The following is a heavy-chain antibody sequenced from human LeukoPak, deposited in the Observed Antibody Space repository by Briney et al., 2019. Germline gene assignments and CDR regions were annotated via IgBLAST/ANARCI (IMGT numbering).Heavy chain of an antibody. CDR2: INHSGST. CDR3: ASFRQQWLVYGY. Sequence: SETLSLTCAVYGGSFSGYYWSWIRQPPGKGLEWIGEINHSGSTNYNPSLKSRVTISVDTSKNQFSLKLSSVTAADTAVYYCASFRQQWLVYGYWGQGTLVTVSS. D-gene: IGHD6-19*01. V-gene: IGHV4-34*01. CDR1: GGSFSGYY. J-gene: IGHJ4*02.